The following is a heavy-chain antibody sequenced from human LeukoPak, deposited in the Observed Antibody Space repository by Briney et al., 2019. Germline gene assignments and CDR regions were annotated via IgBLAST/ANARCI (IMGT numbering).Heavy chain of an antibody. CDR1: GYTFTGYY. Sequence: ASVKVSCKASGYTFTGYYMHWVRQAPGQGLEWMGWINPNSGGTNYAQKFQGRVTMTRDTSISTAYMELSRLRSDDTAVYYCARDPTIVAAGNWFDPWGQGTLVTVSS. J-gene: IGHJ5*02. D-gene: IGHD6-13*01. CDR3: ARDPTIVAAGNWFDP. CDR2: INPNSGGT. V-gene: IGHV1-2*02.